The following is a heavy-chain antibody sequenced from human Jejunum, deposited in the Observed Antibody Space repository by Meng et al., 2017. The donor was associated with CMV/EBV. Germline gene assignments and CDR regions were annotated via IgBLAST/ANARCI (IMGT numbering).Heavy chain of an antibody. CDR3: ARGDPKKLIAAEASPLDF. Sequence: SSHSMTRLRQAPGQGLECVSSISGDSHYIYHADSLKRRFTISRDNAKNSLFLQMNSLRAEDTAVYYCARGDPKKLIAAEASPLDFWGQGTLVTVSS. V-gene: IGHV3-21*06. CDR1: SSHS. CDR2: ISGDSHYI. D-gene: IGHD2-21*01. J-gene: IGHJ4*02.